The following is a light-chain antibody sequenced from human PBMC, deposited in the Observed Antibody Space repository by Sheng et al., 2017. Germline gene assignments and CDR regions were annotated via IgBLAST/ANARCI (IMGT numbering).Light chain of an antibody. V-gene: IGLV6-57*01. CDR2: EDN. CDR3: QSYDTTWV. J-gene: IGLJ3*02. Sequence: NFMLTQPHSVSESPGKTVTISCTRSGGDIASTYVHWYQQRPGSSPTTVIYEDNQRPSGVPDRFSGSIDSSSNSAFLTISGLKTEDEADYYCQSYDTTWVFGGGTKLTVL. CDR1: GGDIASTY.